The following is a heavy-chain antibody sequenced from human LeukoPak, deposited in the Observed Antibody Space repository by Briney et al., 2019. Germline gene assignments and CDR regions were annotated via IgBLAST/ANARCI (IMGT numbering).Heavy chain of an antibody. D-gene: IGHD3-3*01. CDR1: GFTFDDYA. CDR2: ISWNSGSI. J-gene: IGHJ6*02. CDR3: AKDMSPPYYDFWSGYFGMDV. V-gene: IGHV3-9*01. Sequence: PGRSLRLSCAASGFTFDDYAMPWVRQAPGKGLEWVSGISWNSGSIGYADSVKGRFTISRDNAKNSLYLQMNSLRAEDTALYYCAKDMSPPYYDFWSGYFGMDVWGQGTTVTVSS.